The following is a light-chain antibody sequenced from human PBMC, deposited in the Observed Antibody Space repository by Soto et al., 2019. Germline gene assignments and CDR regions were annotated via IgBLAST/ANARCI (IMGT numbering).Light chain of an antibody. CDR2: DVN. J-gene: IGLJ2*01. CDR1: SGDIGCSNY. V-gene: IGLV2-14*03. Sequence: QSVLTQPPSVSGSLGQTITISCTGTSGDIGCSNYVSWYQHHPGKAPKLIIYDVNDRPSGVSDRFSGSKSGNTASLTISGLQSDDEALYYCGSYAATLYLVVFGRGTKLTVL. CDR3: GSYAATLYLVV.